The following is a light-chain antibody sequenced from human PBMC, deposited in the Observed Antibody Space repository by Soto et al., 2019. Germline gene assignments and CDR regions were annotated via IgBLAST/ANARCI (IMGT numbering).Light chain of an antibody. V-gene: IGKV3-20*01. Sequence: ENVLTQSPGTLSLSPGEGATLSCRASQSVSSDYLAWYLQKPGQAPRLLIYSASSRSTGVPDRFSGSGSGTEFSLTIRRLEPEDFAVYYCQQYSRAPRTFGQWTKREMK. CDR1: QSVSSDY. CDR2: SAS. J-gene: IGKJ2*02. CDR3: QQYSRAPRT.